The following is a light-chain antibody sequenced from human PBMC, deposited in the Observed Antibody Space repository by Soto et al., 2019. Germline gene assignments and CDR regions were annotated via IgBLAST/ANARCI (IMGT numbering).Light chain of an antibody. CDR1: SGDVRSYSP. V-gene: IGLV2-23*02. CDR2: EVT. CDR3: CAYAGDDTFCL. J-gene: IGLJ1*01. Sequence: QSVLTQPASVSRSPGQTITNSCPGTSGDVRSYSPVSWNQHLPGKAPKPMIYEVTKRPSGVSNRFSVSKSGNTASLTISGFQAEDEAKYYCCAYAGDDTFCLFGTGTKVTVL.